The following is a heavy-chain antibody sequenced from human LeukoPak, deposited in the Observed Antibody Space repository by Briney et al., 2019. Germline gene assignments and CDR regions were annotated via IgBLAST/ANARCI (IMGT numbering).Heavy chain of an antibody. CDR2: IYPGDSDT. CDR1: GYSFTSYW. Sequence: GESLKIPCKGSGYSFTSYWIGWVRQMPGKGLEWMGIIYPGDSDTRYSPSFQGQVTISADKSISTAYLQWSSLKASDTAMYYCARRYYYDSSGYYYASFDYWGQGTLVTVSS. CDR3: ARRYYYDSSGYYYASFDY. J-gene: IGHJ4*02. V-gene: IGHV5-51*01. D-gene: IGHD3-22*01.